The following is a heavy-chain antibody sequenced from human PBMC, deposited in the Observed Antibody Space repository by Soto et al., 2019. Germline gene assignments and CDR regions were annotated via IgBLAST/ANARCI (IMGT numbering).Heavy chain of an antibody. CDR1: AYTFTSYG. V-gene: IGHV1-18*01. Sequence: ASVKVSCKASAYTFTSYGISCVRQAPGQGLEWMGWISAYNGNTNYAQKLQGRVTMTTDTSTSTAYMELRSLRSDDTAVYYCARALGIAVAGDADYWGQGTLVTVSS. D-gene: IGHD6-19*01. CDR3: ARALGIAVAGDADY. J-gene: IGHJ4*02. CDR2: ISAYNGNT.